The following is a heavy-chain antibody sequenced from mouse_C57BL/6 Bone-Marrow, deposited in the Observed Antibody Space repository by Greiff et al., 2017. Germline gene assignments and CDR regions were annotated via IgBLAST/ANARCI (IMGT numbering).Heavy chain of an antibody. CDR3: ARHPVVPDAMDY. D-gene: IGHD1-1*01. CDR1: GYTFTSYW. J-gene: IGHJ4*01. V-gene: IGHV1-64*01. CDR2: IHPNSGST. Sequence: VQLQQPGAELVKPGASVTLSCQASGYTFTSYWMHWVKQRPGQGLEWIGMIHPNSGSTNYNEKFKSKATLTVDKSSSTAYMQLSSLTSEDAAVYYCARHPVVPDAMDYWGQGTSVTGSS.